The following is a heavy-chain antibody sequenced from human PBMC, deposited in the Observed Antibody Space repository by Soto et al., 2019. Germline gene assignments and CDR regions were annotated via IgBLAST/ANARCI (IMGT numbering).Heavy chain of an antibody. J-gene: IGHJ6*03. CDR2: INAGSGNT. D-gene: IGHD2-15*01. CDR1: GYTSTNYG. CDR3: ARDGECSGGSCYHDYYYYYYMDV. V-gene: IGHV1-18*01. Sequence: ASVKVTCKASGYTSTNYGMRWVRQAPGQRLEWMGWINAGSGNTNYAQKLQGRVTMTTDTSTSTAYMELRSLRSDDTAVYYCARDGECSGGSCYHDYYYYYYMDVWGKGTTVTVSS.